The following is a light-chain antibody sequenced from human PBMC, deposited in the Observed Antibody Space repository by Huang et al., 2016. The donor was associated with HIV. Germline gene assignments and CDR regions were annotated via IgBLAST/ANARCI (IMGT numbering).Light chain of an antibody. Sequence: EIVLTQSPATLSWYPGEKITLFCRASQDIDTSLAWYQQKPGQAPRLLIYDVSQRVTGVPARFTGSGAGTEFALTISRLEFDDFAVYYCQQRKSWLTFGGGTKLEVK. CDR3: QQRKSWLT. V-gene: IGKV3D-11*01. CDR2: DVS. CDR1: QDIDTS. J-gene: IGKJ4*01.